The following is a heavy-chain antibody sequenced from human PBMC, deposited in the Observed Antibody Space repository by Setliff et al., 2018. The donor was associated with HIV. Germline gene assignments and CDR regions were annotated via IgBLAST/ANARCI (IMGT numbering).Heavy chain of an antibody. CDR3: ASPTAIPH. D-gene: IGHD2-21*02. V-gene: IGHV1-69*05. J-gene: IGHJ4*02. CDR2: IIPIFGTA. Sequence: QAPGQGLEWMGGIIPIFGTANYAQKFQGRVTITTDESTSTAYMELSSLRPEDTAVYYCASPTAIPHWGQGTLVTVSS.